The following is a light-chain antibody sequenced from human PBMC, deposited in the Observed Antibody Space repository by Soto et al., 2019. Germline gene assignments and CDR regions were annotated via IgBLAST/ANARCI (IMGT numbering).Light chain of an antibody. CDR2: DVS. CDR1: QSVSNW. CDR3: QQYDSYSWT. V-gene: IGKV1-5*01. Sequence: DIEMTQSPSTLSASVGERVTITGQASQSVSNWLAWYQQKQGKAPNLLIYDVSSLESGVPSRFSGSGSGTECIITISSLQPDDGATYYCQQYDSYSWTFGQGTKVDIK. J-gene: IGKJ1*01.